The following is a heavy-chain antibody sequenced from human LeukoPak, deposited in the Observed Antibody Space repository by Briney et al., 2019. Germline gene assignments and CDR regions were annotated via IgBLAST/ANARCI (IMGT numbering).Heavy chain of an antibody. Sequence: GASLQISCKGSGYSFTSYWIGWVRPLPGKGLEWMGIIYPGDSDTRYSPSFQGQVTISADKSISTAYLQWSSLKASGTAMYYCARLRATTYFDYWGLGTLVTVSS. CDR1: GYSFTSYW. V-gene: IGHV5-51*01. CDR3: ARLRATTYFDY. CDR2: IYPGDSDT. J-gene: IGHJ4*02. D-gene: IGHD1-7*01.